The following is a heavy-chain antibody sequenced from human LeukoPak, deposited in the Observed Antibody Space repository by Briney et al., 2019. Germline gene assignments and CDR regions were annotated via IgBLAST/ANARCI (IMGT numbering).Heavy chain of an antibody. CDR2: IYSGGST. CDR1: GFTVSSNC. J-gene: IGHJ2*01. V-gene: IGHV3-53*01. Sequence: LGGSVRLSCAASGFTVSSNCMNWVRQAPGKGLEWVSLIYSGGSTYYADSVKGRFTISRANSKNTLYLQMNSLRAEDTAVYYCAREYYDILTGYFYWYFDLWGRGTLGSASS. CDR3: AREYYDILTGYFYWYFDL. D-gene: IGHD3-9*01.